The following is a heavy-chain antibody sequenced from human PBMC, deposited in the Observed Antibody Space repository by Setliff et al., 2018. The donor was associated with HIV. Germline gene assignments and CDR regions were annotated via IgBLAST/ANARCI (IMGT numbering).Heavy chain of an antibody. V-gene: IGHV1-69-2*01. CDR1: GYTFVDYY. CDR2: VDPEDGET. Sequence: GASVKVSCKASGYTFVDYYMHWVQQAPGKGLEWMGRVDPEDGETIYAEKFQGRPTITTDTSTDTGYMEMTKLRSEDTAVYYCAILMTARGTWEYFQHWGQGTLVTVSS. D-gene: IGHD6-13*01. CDR3: AILMTARGTWEYFQH. J-gene: IGHJ1*01.